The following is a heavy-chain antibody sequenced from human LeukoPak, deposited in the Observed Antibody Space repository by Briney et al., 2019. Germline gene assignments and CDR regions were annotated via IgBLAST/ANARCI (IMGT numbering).Heavy chain of an antibody. V-gene: IGHV3-66*01. CDR1: GLTVSSY. D-gene: IGHD1-26*01. CDR2: IYSGGSI. CDR3: ARSGSYYRTFDY. J-gene: IGHJ4*02. Sequence: GGSLRLSCAASGLTVSSYMSWVRQAPGKGLEWVSVIYSGGSIYYADSVKGRFTISRDNAKNSLYLQMNSLRDKDTAVYFCARSGSYYRTFDYWGQGSLVTVSS.